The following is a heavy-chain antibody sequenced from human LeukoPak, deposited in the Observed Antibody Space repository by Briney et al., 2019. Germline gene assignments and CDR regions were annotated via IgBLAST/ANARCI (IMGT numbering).Heavy chain of an antibody. CDR2: LSSSNTYI. D-gene: IGHD3-3*01. Sequence: SGGSLRLSCAVSGFTFSTYTMNWVRQAPGKGLEWVSSLSSSNTYIYYADSVKGRFTISRDNTKNSLYLQMNSLRAEDTAVYYCARFFANGIDYWGQGTLVTVSS. J-gene: IGHJ4*02. CDR3: ARFFANGIDY. CDR1: GFTFSTYT. V-gene: IGHV3-21*01.